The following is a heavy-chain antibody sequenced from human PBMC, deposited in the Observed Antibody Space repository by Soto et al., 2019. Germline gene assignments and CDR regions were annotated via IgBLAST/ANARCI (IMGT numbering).Heavy chain of an antibody. V-gene: IGHV4-30-2*01. Sequence: QLQLQESGSGLVKPSQTLSLTCAVSGGSISSGGYSWSWIRQPPGKARGWIGYIYHSGSPYYNPFLKSRVTISVDRSKNQFSLMLSSVPAAGTAAYTCARVHGYWGQRTLVTVSS. J-gene: IGHJ4*02. CDR1: GGSISSGGYS. CDR3: ARVHGY. CDR2: IYHSGSP.